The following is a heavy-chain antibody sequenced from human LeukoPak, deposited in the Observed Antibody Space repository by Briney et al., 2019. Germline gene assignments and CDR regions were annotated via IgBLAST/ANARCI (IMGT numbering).Heavy chain of an antibody. D-gene: IGHD5-12*01. V-gene: IGHV4-39*01. CDR1: GGSITSNYD. Sequence: SKTLSLTCTVSGGSITSNYDWGWIRQPPGKGLEWIGNIYYSGITYHNPSLKSRVTMSVDTSKNQLSLKLSSVTAADTAVYYCARTGYTGYDFDYWGQGTLVTVSS. J-gene: IGHJ4*02. CDR2: IYYSGIT. CDR3: ARTGYTGYDFDY.